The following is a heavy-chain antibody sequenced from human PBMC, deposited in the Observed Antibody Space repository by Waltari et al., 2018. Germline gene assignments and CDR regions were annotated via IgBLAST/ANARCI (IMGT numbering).Heavy chain of an antibody. J-gene: IGHJ4*02. CDR3: ARESTASNEGV. D-gene: IGHD4-17*01. V-gene: IGHV3-7*01. Sequence: EEQLVESGGGLVQPGGSLRLSCEGSGFTFRNYWMSWVRQAPGKGREWVANIRRDGSQANYVDSGKGRFTISRDNAKKSLYLQMNSLRAEDTGVYYCARESTASNEGVWGQGTLVTVSS. CDR1: GFTFRNYW. CDR2: IRRDGSQA.